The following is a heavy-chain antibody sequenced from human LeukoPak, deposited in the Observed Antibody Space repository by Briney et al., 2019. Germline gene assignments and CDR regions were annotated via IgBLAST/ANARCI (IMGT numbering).Heavy chain of an antibody. CDR3: ARDSHSSSSFRGLPPDY. V-gene: IGHV1-18*01. J-gene: IGHJ4*02. CDR2: VTAFNENT. Sequence: GASVKVSCKASGFALTTYNIVWLRQAPGQGLEWVGWVTAFNENTHYSRKFQGRVTMTRDTSTSTAYMELRSLRSDDTAVYYCARDSHSSSSFRGLPPDYWGQGTLVTVSS. D-gene: IGHD6-6*01. CDR1: GFALTTYN.